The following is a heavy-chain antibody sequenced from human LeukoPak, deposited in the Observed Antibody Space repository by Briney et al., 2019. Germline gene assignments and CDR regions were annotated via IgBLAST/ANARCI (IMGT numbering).Heavy chain of an antibody. CDR1: GFTFSSYA. V-gene: IGHV3-23*01. Sequence: HPGGSLRLSCAASGFTFSSYAMSWVRQAPGKGLEWVSGISGSGDNTYYADSVKGRFTISRDNSKNTLYVQVNSLGTEDTAAYYCAKDKDRGYCSSTSCYNFDYWGQGTLVTVSS. D-gene: IGHD2-2*01. CDR2: ISGSGDNT. CDR3: AKDKDRGYCSSTSCYNFDY. J-gene: IGHJ4*02.